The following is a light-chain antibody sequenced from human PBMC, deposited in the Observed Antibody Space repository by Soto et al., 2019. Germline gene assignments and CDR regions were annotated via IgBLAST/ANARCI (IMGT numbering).Light chain of an antibody. J-gene: IGLJ2*01. CDR3: CSYAGSSPLV. CDR1: STNIGSYNL. Sequence: QSALTQPASVSGSPGQSVTISCTGTSTNIGSYNLVSWYHQHRGNAHNLIIYESSKRPSGVSNRFAGSKSSNTASLTISGLQAEDEADYCCCSYAGSSPLVFGGGTQLTVL. V-gene: IGLV2-23*01. CDR2: ESS.